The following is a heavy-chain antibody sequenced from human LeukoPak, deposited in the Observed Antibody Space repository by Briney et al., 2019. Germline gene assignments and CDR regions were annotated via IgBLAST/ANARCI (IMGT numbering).Heavy chain of an antibody. CDR1: GFTFGDYA. CDR3: AKVEAVRGGTDAFDI. V-gene: IGHV3-30*02. D-gene: IGHD3-10*01. Sequence: PGGSLRLSCTASGFTFGDYAMSWVRQAPGKGLEWVTFIRYDGSNKYYADSVKGRFTISRDNSKNTLYLQMNSLRAEDTAVYYCAKVEAVRGGTDAFDIWGQGTMVTVSS. J-gene: IGHJ3*02. CDR2: IRYDGSNK.